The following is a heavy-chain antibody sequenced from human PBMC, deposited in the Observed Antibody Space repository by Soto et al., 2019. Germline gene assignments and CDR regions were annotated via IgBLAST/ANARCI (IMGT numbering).Heavy chain of an antibody. D-gene: IGHD2-2*02. J-gene: IGHJ6*02. CDR3: ARAKVPAAIKEFYYYGMDV. V-gene: IGHV1-18*04. CDR2: ISAYNGNT. Sequence: SVKVSFKGSGWTFPRDGISGVGQAGGRGLEWMGWISAYNGNTNYAQKLQGRITMTTDTSTSTAYMELRSLRSDDTAVYYCARAKVPAAIKEFYYYGMDVWGQGTTVTVSS. CDR1: GWTFPRDG.